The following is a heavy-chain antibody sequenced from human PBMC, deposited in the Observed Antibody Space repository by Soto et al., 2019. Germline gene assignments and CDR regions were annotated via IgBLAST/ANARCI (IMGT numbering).Heavy chain of an antibody. CDR2: ISDSGSLT. J-gene: IGHJ4*02. CDR3: ARALVLGVGALSQ. D-gene: IGHD1-26*01. CDR1: GFTFSAYY. V-gene: IGHV3-11*01. Sequence: SGGSLTLSCAASGFTFSAYYMSCIRQAPGKGLEWVSYISDSGSLTHYGDSVKGRFTISMDNSKASLYLQMDSLRAEDTAIYYCARALVLGVGALSQWGQGTLVTVYS.